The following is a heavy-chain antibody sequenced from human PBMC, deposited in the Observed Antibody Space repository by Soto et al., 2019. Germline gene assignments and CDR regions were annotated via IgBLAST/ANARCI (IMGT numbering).Heavy chain of an antibody. V-gene: IGHV1-3*01. D-gene: IGHD6-13*01. CDR1: GYTFTSYA. CDR3: ARSAGIAAAGTLFDY. J-gene: IGHJ4*02. CDR2: INAGNGNT. Sequence: ASVKVSCKASGYTFTSYAMHWVRQAPGQRLEWMGWINAGNGNTKYSQKFQGRVPITRDTSASTAYMELSSLRSEDTAVYYCARSAGIAAAGTLFDYWGQGTLVTVSS.